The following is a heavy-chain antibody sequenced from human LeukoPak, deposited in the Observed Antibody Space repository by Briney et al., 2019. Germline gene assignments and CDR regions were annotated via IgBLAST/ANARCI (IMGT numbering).Heavy chain of an antibody. CDR3: AKDPTVGEWPNWFDP. J-gene: IGHJ5*02. Sequence: GGSLRLSRAASGFTFSSYAMGWVRQAPEGGLQWVSAISGSGGATYSADSVKGRFTISRDNSKNTLYLQMNTLRAEDTAVYYCAKDPTVGEWPNWFDPWGQGTLVTVSS. V-gene: IGHV3-23*01. CDR2: ISGSGGAT. CDR1: GFTFSSYA. D-gene: IGHD3-16*01.